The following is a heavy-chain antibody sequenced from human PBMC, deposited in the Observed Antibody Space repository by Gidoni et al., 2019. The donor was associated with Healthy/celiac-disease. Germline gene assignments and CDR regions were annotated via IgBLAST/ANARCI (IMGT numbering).Heavy chain of an antibody. CDR3: ARDPPWGQGHLGLYY. Sequence: QVQLVQSGAEVKKPGASVKVSCKASGYTFTGYYMHWVRQAPGQGLEWMGWFNPNSGGTNYAQKFQGRVTMTRDTSISTAYMELSRLRSDDTAVYYCARDPPWGQGHLGLYYWGQGTLVTVSS. V-gene: IGHV1-2*02. J-gene: IGHJ4*02. CDR1: GYTFTGYY. D-gene: IGHD3-3*02. CDR2: FNPNSGGT.